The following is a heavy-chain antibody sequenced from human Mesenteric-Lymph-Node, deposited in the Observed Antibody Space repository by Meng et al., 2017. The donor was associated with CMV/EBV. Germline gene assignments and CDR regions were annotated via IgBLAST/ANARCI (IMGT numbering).Heavy chain of an antibody. D-gene: IGHD5-24*01. CDR3: AKVDGYNFLDWFDP. Sequence: GGSLRLSCAASGFTFSSYAMSWARQAPGKGLEWVSVIYSGGSSTYYADSVKGRFTISRDNSKNTLYLQMNSLRAEDTAVYYCAKVDGYNFLDWFDPWGQGTLVTVSS. CDR1: GFTFSSYA. J-gene: IGHJ5*02. V-gene: IGHV3-23*03. CDR2: IYSGGSST.